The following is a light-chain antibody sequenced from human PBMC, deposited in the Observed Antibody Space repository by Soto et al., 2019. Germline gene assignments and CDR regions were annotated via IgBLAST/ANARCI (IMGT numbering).Light chain of an antibody. Sequence: QSALTQPASVSGSPGQSITISCTGTSSDVGSYNLVSWYQQHPGKAPKLMIYECSKRPSGVSNRFSGSKSGNTASLTISGLQAEDEADYYCCSHAGSISFMIVGGGTKFTVL. CDR2: ECS. CDR3: CSHAGSISFMI. J-gene: IGLJ2*01. V-gene: IGLV2-23*01. CDR1: SSDVGSYNL.